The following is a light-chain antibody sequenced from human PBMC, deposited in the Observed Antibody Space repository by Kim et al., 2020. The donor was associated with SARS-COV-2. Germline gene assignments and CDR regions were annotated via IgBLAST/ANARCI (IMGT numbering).Light chain of an antibody. Sequence: QSALTQPPSASGSPGQSVTISCTGTSSDVGGYDYVSWYQQHPGKAPKVMIYDVNKRPSGVPDRFSGSKSGNTASLTVSGLQAEDEADYYCSSYAGSNNFGVLFGGGTQLTVL. CDR2: DVN. J-gene: IGLJ2*01. CDR3: SSYAGSNNFGVL. V-gene: IGLV2-8*01. CDR1: SSDVGGYDY.